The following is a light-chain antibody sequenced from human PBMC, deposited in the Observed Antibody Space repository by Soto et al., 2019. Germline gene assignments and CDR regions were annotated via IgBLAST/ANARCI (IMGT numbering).Light chain of an antibody. Sequence: DIQLTQSPSFLSASVGDRVTITCRSSQGISSYLAWYQQKPGKAPKLLIYAASTLQSGVPSRFSGSGSGTEFTLTISSLQPEDFATYYCQQLNSYHITFGQGTLEIK. CDR3: QQLNSYHIT. CDR2: AAS. J-gene: IGKJ5*01. CDR1: QGISSY. V-gene: IGKV1-9*01.